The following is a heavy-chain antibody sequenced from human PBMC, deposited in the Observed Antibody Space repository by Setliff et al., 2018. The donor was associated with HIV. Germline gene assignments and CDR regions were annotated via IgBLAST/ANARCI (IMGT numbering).Heavy chain of an antibody. D-gene: IGHD4-17*01. J-gene: IGHJ4*02. Sequence: SETLSLTCGVSGYSISSGYYGGWIRQPPGKGLEWIGSIYHNGITYYNPSLKSRFTISVDTSQNQFSLKLSSVTAADTAIYYCARRIYGNNPYFDYWSQGTLVTVSS. V-gene: IGHV4-38-2*01. CDR1: GYSISSGYY. CDR2: IYHNGIT. CDR3: ARRIYGNNPYFDY.